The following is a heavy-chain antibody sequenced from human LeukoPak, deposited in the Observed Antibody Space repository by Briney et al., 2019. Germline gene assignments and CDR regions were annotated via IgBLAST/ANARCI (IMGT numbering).Heavy chain of an antibody. Sequence: SGTLSLTCAVSGGSISSSNWWSWVRQPPGKGLEWIGEIYHSGSTNYNPSLKSRVTISVDKSKNQFSLKLSSVTAADTAVYYCARALYSSGWASWFDPWGQGTLVTVSS. V-gene: IGHV4-4*02. CDR3: ARALYSSGWASWFDP. CDR1: GGSISSSNW. D-gene: IGHD6-19*01. J-gene: IGHJ5*02. CDR2: IYHSGST.